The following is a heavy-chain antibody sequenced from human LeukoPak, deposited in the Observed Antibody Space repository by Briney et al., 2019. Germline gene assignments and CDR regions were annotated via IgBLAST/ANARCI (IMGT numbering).Heavy chain of an antibody. J-gene: IGHJ4*02. CDR2: IIGSSGDT. V-gene: IGHV3-23*01. D-gene: IGHD6-13*01. CDR1: GFTFSNFA. Sequence: GGSLRLSCVASGFTFSNFAMSWVRQAPGKGLEWVSLIIGSSGDTFYADSVKGRFSISRDNSKNRLYLQMNSLRAEDTAVYYCARDPGIAAAGPIDYWGQGTLVTVSS. CDR3: ARDPGIAAAGPIDY.